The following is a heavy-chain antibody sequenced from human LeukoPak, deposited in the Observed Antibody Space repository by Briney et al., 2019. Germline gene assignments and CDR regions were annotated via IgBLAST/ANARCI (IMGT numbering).Heavy chain of an antibody. CDR3: ARPSEGLGELSLFY. CDR1: GYTFTGYY. V-gene: IGHV1-2*02. Sequence: ASVKVSCKASGYTFTGYYMHWVRQAPGQGLEWMGWINPNSGGTNYAQKFQGRVTMTRDTSISTAYMELSRLRSDDTAVYYCARPSEGLGELSLFYWGQGTLVTVSS. CDR2: INPNSGGT. D-gene: IGHD3-16*02. J-gene: IGHJ4*02.